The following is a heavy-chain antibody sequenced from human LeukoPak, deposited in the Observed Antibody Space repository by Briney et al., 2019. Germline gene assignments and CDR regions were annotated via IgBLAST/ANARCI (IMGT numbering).Heavy chain of an antibody. V-gene: IGHV4-34*01. Sequence: SETLSLTCAVYGGSFSGYYWSWVRQPPAKGLEWVGEINHSGNTNYNPRLKSRVTISVDPSKNQFSLKLTSVTAADTAVYYCARGRFGPIAVAAPRAFDIWGQGTMVTVSS. CDR3: ARGRFGPIAVAAPRAFDI. D-gene: IGHD6-19*01. CDR2: INHSGNT. CDR1: GGSFSGYY. J-gene: IGHJ3*02.